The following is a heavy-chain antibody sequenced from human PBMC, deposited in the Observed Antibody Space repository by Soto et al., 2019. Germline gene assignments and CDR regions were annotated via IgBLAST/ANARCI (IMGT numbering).Heavy chain of an antibody. J-gene: IGHJ6*02. Sequence: LSLTCTVSGGSISSGDYYWSWIRQPPGKGLEWIGYIYYSGSTYYNPSLKSRVTISVDTSKNQFSLKLSSVTAADTAVYYCARAQLYYYDSSGFPHYYYYYGMDVWGQGTTVTVSS. CDR1: GGSISSGDYY. D-gene: IGHD3-22*01. V-gene: IGHV4-30-4*01. CDR3: ARAQLYYYDSSGFPHYYYYYGMDV. CDR2: IYYSGST.